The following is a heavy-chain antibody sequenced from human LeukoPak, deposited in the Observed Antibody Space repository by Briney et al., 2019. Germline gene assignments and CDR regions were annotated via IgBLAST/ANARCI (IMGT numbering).Heavy chain of an antibody. CDR2: IYYSGST. Sequence: SQTLSLTCTVSGGSISSGGSYWSWIRQPPGKGLEWIGYIYYSGSTSYNPSLKSRVTISVDRSKNQFSLKLSSVTAADTAVYYCARENGDYFDYWGQGTLVTVSS. V-gene: IGHV4-30-2*01. D-gene: IGHD4-17*01. J-gene: IGHJ4*02. CDR3: ARENGDYFDY. CDR1: GGSISSGGSY.